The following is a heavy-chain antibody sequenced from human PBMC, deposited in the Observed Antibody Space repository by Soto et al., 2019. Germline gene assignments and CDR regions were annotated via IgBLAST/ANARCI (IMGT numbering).Heavy chain of an antibody. J-gene: IGHJ4*02. D-gene: IGHD3-9*01. Sequence: GGSLRLSCAASGLTFSDYYMSWIRQAPGKGLEWVSYITSSGSYTKYADSVQGRFTISRDNDKNSLYLQMNSMRAEDTAVYYCSLFSLAYDILTGLGYGGFDYWGQGTLVTVSS. CDR1: GLTFSDYY. V-gene: IGHV3-11*03. CDR2: ITSSGSYT. CDR3: SLFSLAYDILTGLGYGGFDY.